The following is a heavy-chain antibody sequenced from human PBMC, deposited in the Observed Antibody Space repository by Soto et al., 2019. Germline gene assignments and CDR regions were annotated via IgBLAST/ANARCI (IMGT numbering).Heavy chain of an antibody. J-gene: IGHJ6*02. Sequence: QVQLVQSGAEVKKPGSSVKVSCKASGGTFSSYTISWVRQAPGQGLEWMGGIIPIFGTANYAQKFQGRVTITADKSTSTAYMELSSLRSDDTAVYYCASPTMDYYYYYGMDVWGQGTTVTVSS. D-gene: IGHD3-10*01. V-gene: IGHV1-69*14. CDR2: IIPIFGTA. CDR3: ASPTMDYYYYYGMDV. CDR1: GGTFSSYT.